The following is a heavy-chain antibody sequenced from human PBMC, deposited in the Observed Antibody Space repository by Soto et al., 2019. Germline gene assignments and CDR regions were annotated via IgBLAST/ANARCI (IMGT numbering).Heavy chain of an antibody. CDR3: ARDPLATRGYSYGYGDYYYYYGMDV. J-gene: IGHJ6*02. V-gene: IGHV1-46*01. Sequence: ASVKVSCKASGYTFTSYYMHWVRQAPGQGLEWMGIINPSGGSTSYAQKFQGRVTMTRDTSTSTVYMELSSLRSEDTAVYYCARDPLATRGYSYGYGDYYYYYGMDVWGQGTTVTAP. D-gene: IGHD5-18*01. CDR2: INPSGGST. CDR1: GYTFTSYY.